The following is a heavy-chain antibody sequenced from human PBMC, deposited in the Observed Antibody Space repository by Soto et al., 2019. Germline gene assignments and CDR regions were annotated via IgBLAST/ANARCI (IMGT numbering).Heavy chain of an antibody. D-gene: IGHD3-10*01. CDR2: ILPILGIA. Sequence: QVQLVQSGAEVKKPGSSVKVSCKASGGTFSSYTISWVRQAPGQGLEWMGRILPILGIANYAQKFQGRVTITADKSTSTAYMELSRLRSADTAVYYCARDQVVRGVIWFYPGGQGPLVTVSS. CDR1: GGTFSSYT. V-gene: IGHV1-69*08. CDR3: ARDQVVRGVIWFYP. J-gene: IGHJ5*02.